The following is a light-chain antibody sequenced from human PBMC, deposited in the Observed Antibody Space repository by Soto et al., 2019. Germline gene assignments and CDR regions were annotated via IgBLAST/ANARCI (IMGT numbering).Light chain of an antibody. Sequence: DIVMTQSPDSLAVSLGERATINCKSSQTVLYSSNNKNYLAWYQQKPGQPPKLLIYWASTRESGVPDRFSGSGSETDFTLTISSLQAEDMAVYYCQQYYSTPLTFDGGTKVEIK. V-gene: IGKV4-1*01. CDR2: WAS. CDR3: QQYYSTPLT. J-gene: IGKJ4*01. CDR1: QTVLYSSNNKNY.